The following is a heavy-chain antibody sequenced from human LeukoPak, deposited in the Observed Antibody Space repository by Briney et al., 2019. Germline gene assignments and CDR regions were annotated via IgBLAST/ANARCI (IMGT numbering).Heavy chain of an antibody. D-gene: IGHD5-18*01. Sequence: GGSLRLSCAASGFTFSSYGMHWVRQAPGKGLEWVAVIWYDGSNKYYADSVKGRFTISRDNSKNTLYLQMNSLRAEDTAVYYCARGLLVDTAMDFDYWGQGTLVTVSS. V-gene: IGHV3-33*01. CDR3: ARGLLVDTAMDFDY. CDR1: GFTFSSYG. J-gene: IGHJ4*02. CDR2: IWYDGSNK.